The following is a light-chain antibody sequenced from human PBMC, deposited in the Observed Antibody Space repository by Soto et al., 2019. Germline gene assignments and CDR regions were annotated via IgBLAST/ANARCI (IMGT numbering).Light chain of an antibody. Sequence: EHVLTQSPGTLSLSTGERATLSCRAIQRLSASDIAWYHHKPGQAPKFLIYGVSSRATGIPDRFSGSGSGTDFTLTISRLEPEDFAVYHCQQYGSSPLITFGQGTRLEIK. CDR3: QQYGSSPLIT. CDR1: QRLSASD. V-gene: IGKV3-20*01. CDR2: GVS. J-gene: IGKJ5*01.